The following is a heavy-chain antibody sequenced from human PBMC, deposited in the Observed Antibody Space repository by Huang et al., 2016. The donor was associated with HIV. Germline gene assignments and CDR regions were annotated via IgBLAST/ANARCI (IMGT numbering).Heavy chain of an antibody. CDR1: GYIFTDYY. D-gene: IGHD3-10*01. J-gene: IGHJ5*02. Sequence: QVQLVQSGAEVKKPGASVQVSCRTSGYIFTDYYIHWVRQAPGQGLEWMGWVNPKSGDTNQAQRVQGRLHMTKDTSTRAVYMELANLSSDDTAVYYCARAVVRGLIIRFDPWGQGTLVTVSS. V-gene: IGHV1-2*02. CDR2: VNPKSGDT. CDR3: ARAVVRGLIIRFDP.